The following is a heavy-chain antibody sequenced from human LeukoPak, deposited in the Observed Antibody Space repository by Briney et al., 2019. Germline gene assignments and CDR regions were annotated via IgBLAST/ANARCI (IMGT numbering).Heavy chain of an antibody. V-gene: IGHV3-23*01. CDR3: AKVFAGYIYGSYDY. Sequence: PGESLRLSYAASGFTFTSYAMSWVRQAPGQGLEWVSVISGSGGSTYYADSVKGRFTISRDNSKNTLYLQMNSLRAEDTAVYYCAKVFAGYIYGSYDYWGQGTLVTVSS. D-gene: IGHD5-18*01. CDR2: ISGSGGST. CDR1: GFTFTSYA. J-gene: IGHJ4*02.